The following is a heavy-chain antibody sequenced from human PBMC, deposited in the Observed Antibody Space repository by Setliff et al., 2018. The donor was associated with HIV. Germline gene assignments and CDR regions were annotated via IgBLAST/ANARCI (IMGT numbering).Heavy chain of an antibody. D-gene: IGHD3-3*01. CDR1: GYTFTAYY. Sequence: ASVKASCKASGYTFTAYYMHWVRQAPGQGLEWMGWINPNSGGTNYAQKFRGRVTMTRDTSINTAHMYLSSLRSDDTAIYFCARGTDFWSGSSNFDYWGQGTQVTVSS. J-gene: IGHJ4*02. CDR3: ARGTDFWSGSSNFDY. CDR2: INPNSGGT. V-gene: IGHV1-2*02.